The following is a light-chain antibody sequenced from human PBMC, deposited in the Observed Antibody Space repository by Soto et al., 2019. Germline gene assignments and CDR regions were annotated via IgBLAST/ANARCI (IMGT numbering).Light chain of an antibody. CDR2: GAS. V-gene: IGKV3-20*01. CDR3: HQYDTSPLT. Sequence: IVLTQSPDTLSLSPGERATLFCRASDPIRNTYLAWYQQKPVQAPRLLIYGASSSAIGMPDRFRGSGSGTDFTLTISRLEPEDFAVYFCHQYDTSPLTFGGGTKVEIK. CDR1: DPIRNTY. J-gene: IGKJ4*01.